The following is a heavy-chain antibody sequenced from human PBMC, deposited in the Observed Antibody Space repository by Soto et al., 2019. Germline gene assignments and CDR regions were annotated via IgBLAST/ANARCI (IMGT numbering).Heavy chain of an antibody. CDR2: VSYDGITK. V-gene: IGHV3-30*18. J-gene: IGHJ4*02. D-gene: IGHD6-13*01. Sequence: QVQLVESGGGVVQTGRSLRLSCAASGFTFRTYGMHWVRQAPGKGLEWVAVVSYDGITKYYGDSVKGRFTISRDNSKNPLYLQMNSLRDEVTAMYYCAKEGGPYISSWYDYWGQGTLVTVSS. CDR1: GFTFRTYG. CDR3: AKEGGPYISSWYDY.